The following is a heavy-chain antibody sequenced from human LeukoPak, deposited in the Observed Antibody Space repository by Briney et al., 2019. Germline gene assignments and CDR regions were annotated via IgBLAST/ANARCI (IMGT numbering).Heavy chain of an antibody. Sequence: GGSLRLSCAASGFTFSSYEMNWVRQAPGEGLEWVSYISSSGSTIYYADSVKGRFTISRDNAQNTLYLQMNSLRAEDTAVHYCATFPIAAAAPFDYWGQGTLVTVSS. CDR1: GFTFSSYE. CDR3: ATFPIAAAAPFDY. J-gene: IGHJ4*02. CDR2: ISSSGSTI. D-gene: IGHD6-13*01. V-gene: IGHV3-48*03.